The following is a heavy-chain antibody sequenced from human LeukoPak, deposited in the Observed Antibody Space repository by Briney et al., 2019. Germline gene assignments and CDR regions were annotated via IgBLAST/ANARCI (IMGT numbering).Heavy chain of an antibody. CDR2: IYYSGST. D-gene: IGHD3-22*01. J-gene: IGHJ4*02. CDR3: ARSYDSGGYYFPFDY. Sequence: PSETLSLTCTVSGGSLSTYYWSWIRQPPGKGLEWIGNIYYSGSTSYNPSLKSRVTISVDTSKNQFPLKLSSVTAADTAVYYCARSYDSGGYYFPFDYWGQGTLVTVSS. V-gene: IGHV4-59*01. CDR1: GGSLSTYY.